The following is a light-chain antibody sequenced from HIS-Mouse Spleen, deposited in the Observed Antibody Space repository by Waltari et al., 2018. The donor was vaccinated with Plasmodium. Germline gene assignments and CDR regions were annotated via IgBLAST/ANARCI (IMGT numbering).Light chain of an antibody. V-gene: IGLV1-51*01. J-gene: IGLJ3*02. CDR2: DNN. CDR3: GTWDSSLSAGV. Sequence: QSLFTQPPSVSAAPAQKVTLPSSRCSSNIRTHYVYWYQQLPGTAPKLPSSDNNKRPSGIPDRFSGSKSGTSATLGITGLQTGDEADYYCGTWDSSLSAGVFGGGTKLTVL. CDR1: SSNIRTHY.